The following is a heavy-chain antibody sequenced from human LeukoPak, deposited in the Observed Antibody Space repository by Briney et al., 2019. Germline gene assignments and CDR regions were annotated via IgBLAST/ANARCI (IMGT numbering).Heavy chain of an antibody. V-gene: IGHV4-39*07. Sequence: SETLSLTCTVSGGPISSSSYYWGRIRQPPGKGLEWIGSIHYSGSTYYNPSLKSRVTISVDTSKNQFSLKLSSVTAADTAVYYCARVMTTDYYYYGMDVWGQGNTVTVSS. J-gene: IGHJ6*02. CDR2: IHYSGST. D-gene: IGHD4-17*01. CDR1: GGPISSSSYY. CDR3: ARVMTTDYYYYGMDV.